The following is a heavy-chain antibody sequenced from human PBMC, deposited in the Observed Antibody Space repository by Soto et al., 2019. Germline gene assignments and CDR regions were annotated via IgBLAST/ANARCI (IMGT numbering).Heavy chain of an antibody. J-gene: IGHJ4*02. Sequence: SGGSLRLSCAASGFTFSSYGMHWVRQAPGKGLEWVAVISYDGSNKYYADSVKGRFTISRDNSKNTLYLQMNSLRAEDTAVYYCATGRTNYYDSSGYFDYWGQGTLVTVSS. CDR3: ATGRTNYYDSSGYFDY. CDR1: GFTFSSYG. D-gene: IGHD3-22*01. CDR2: ISYDGSNK. V-gene: IGHV3-30*03.